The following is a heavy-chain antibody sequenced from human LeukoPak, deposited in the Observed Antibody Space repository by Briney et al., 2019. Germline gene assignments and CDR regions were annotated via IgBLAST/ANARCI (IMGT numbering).Heavy chain of an antibody. D-gene: IGHD3-10*01. CDR1: GGSISSYY. V-gene: IGHV4-4*07. CDR3: ARDQYYYGSGLYWFDP. J-gene: IGHJ5*02. Sequence: SETLSLTCTVSGGSISSYYWSWIRQPAGKGLEWIGRIYTSGSTNYNPSLKSRVTMSVDTSKNQFSLKLSSVTAADTAVYYCARDQYYYGSGLYWFDPWGQGTLVTVSS. CDR2: IYTSGST.